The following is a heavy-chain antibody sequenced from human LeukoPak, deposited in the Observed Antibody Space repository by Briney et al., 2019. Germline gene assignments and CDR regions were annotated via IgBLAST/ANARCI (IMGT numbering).Heavy chain of an antibody. CDR2: INHSGST. V-gene: IGHV4-34*01. J-gene: IGHJ6*03. CDR3: ARGRCSGGSCYPRYYYYYMDV. Sequence: SETLSLTCAVSGGSFSGYYWSWIRQPPGKGLEWIGEINHSGSTNYNPSLKSRVCISVDTSTNQLSLKLSSVTGADTAVYYCARGRCSGGSCYPRYYYYYMDVWGKGTTVTVSS. D-gene: IGHD2-15*01. CDR1: GGSFSGYY.